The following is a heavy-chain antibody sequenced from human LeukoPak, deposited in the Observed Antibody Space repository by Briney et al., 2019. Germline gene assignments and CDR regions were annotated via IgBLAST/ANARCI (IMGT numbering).Heavy chain of an antibody. Sequence: SETLSLTCSVSGGSISSYYWSWIRQPPGKGLEWIGYIYYSGGTNYNPSLKSRVTISVDTSKNQFSLKLSSVTAADTAVYYCARLRASLVRGVIPEFDYWGQGTLVTVSS. D-gene: IGHD3-10*01. CDR1: GGSISSYY. CDR2: IYYSGGT. V-gene: IGHV4-59*08. J-gene: IGHJ4*02. CDR3: ARLRASLVRGVIPEFDY.